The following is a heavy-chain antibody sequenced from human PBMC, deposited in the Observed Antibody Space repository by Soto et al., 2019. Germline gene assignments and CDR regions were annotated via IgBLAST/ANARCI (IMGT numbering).Heavy chain of an antibody. V-gene: IGHV1-69*13. CDR2: IIPIFGTA. CDR1: GGTFSSYA. CDR3: VKDLYARVIATFGLTMPFYYYGLDV. Sequence: GASVKVSCKASGGTFSSYAISWVRQAPGQGLEWMGGIIPIFGTANYAQKFQGRVTITADESTSTAYMELSSLRAEDTSVYYCVKDLYARVIATFGLTMPFYYYGLDVWGQGTTVTVSS. D-gene: IGHD3-10*01. J-gene: IGHJ6*02.